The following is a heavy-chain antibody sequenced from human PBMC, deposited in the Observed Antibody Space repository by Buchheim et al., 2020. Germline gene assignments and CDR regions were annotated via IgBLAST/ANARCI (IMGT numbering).Heavy chain of an antibody. Sequence: EVQLVESGGGLVQPGGSLRLSCAASGFTFSSYWMHWVRQAPGKGLAWVSRINSDGSSTSYADSVKGRFTISRDNAKNTLYLQMNSLRAEDTAVYYCARSLGLIPLATPYGMDVWGQGTT. CDR3: ARSLGLIPLATPYGMDV. CDR1: GFTFSSYW. CDR2: INSDGSST. V-gene: IGHV3-74*01. J-gene: IGHJ6*02. D-gene: IGHD3-22*01.